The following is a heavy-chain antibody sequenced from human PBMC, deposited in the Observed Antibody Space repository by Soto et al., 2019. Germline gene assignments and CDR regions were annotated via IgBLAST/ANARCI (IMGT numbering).Heavy chain of an antibody. J-gene: IGHJ6*02. Sequence: QVTLKESGPVLVKPTETLTLTCTVSGFSLTTGRMGVSWIRQPPGKALEWLAHIFSDAERSYSTSMQSRLTISKDTSGSQVVLSMTNGDPVDTGTYYCVRMNADSYQFYYAMDVWGHGTTVTVSS. D-gene: IGHD2-2*01. CDR1: GFSLTTGRMG. CDR2: IFSDAER. V-gene: IGHV2-26*01. CDR3: VRMNADSYQFYYAMDV.